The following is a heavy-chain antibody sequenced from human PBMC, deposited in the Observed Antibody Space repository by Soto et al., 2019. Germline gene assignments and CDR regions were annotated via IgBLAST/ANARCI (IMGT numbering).Heavy chain of an antibody. D-gene: IGHD2-8*01. CDR2: INPNSGDT. CDR1: GYIFTGYH. CDR3: ARGDSTDCSNGVCSFFYNHDMDV. Sequence: QVHLVQSGAEVKKPGASVKVSCKASGYIFTGYHIHWVRQAPGRGLEWMGWINPNSGDTEYAQNFQGMVTMTRDTSFNLVYMELTRLTSDDTAIYYCARGDSTDCSNGVCSFFYNHDMDVWGQGTTVTVSS. V-gene: IGHV1-2*02. J-gene: IGHJ6*02.